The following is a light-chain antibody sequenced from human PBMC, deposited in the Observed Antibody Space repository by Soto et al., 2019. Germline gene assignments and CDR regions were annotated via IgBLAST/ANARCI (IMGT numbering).Light chain of an antibody. CDR3: QQLNSSPLT. CDR1: QGISSS. CDR2: AAA. V-gene: IGKV1-9*01. J-gene: IGKJ4*01. Sequence: DIQLTQSPSFLSASVGDRVTLTCRASQGISSSLAWYQQKPGKAPELLIYAAATLQSGVPPRFSGSGSGTEFTLTINSLQPEDFATYYCQQLNSSPLTFGGGTKVEIK.